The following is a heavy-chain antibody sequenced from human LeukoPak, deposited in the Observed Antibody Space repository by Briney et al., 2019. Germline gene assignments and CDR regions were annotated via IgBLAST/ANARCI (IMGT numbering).Heavy chain of an antibody. D-gene: IGHD6-19*01. V-gene: IGHV4-39*01. CDR2: IYYTGST. CDR3: ARAWPVAGAGFLKDNWFDP. Sequence: PSETLSLTCTVSGGSISSSSYYWGWIRQPPGKGLEWIGTIYYTGSTSYNPSLKSRVTISVDTSKNQFSLKLSSVTAADTAVYHCARAWPVAGAGFLKDNWFDPWGQGTLVTVSA. CDR1: GGSISSSSYY. J-gene: IGHJ5*02.